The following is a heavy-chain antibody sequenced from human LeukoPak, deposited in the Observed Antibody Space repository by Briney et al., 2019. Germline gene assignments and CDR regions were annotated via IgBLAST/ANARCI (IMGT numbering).Heavy chain of an antibody. CDR2: MNPKSGNT. CDR1: EYTFTSYD. CDR3: ARVPTLGYCDGGSCYRFDF. V-gene: IGHV1-8*01. Sequence: ASVKISCKASEYTFTSYDINWVRQAPGQGLEWMGWMNPKSGNTGYAQKFQGRVSTTRDTSISTAYMELNSLRYEDTAVYYCARVPTLGYCDGGSCYRFDFWGQGTPVTVSS. J-gene: IGHJ4*02. D-gene: IGHD2-15*01.